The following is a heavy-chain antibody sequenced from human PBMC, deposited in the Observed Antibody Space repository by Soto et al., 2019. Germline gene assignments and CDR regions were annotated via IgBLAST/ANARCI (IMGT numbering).Heavy chain of an antibody. CDR1: GGSISSGGYY. CDR3: ARVSPPYYYDSSGYYVY. Sequence: SETLSLTCTVSGGSISSGGYYWSWIRQHPGKGLEWIGYIYYSGSTYYNPSLKSRVTISVDTSKNQFSLKLSSVTAADTAVYYCARVSPPYYYDSSGYYVYWGQGTLVTVSS. CDR2: IYYSGST. D-gene: IGHD3-22*01. J-gene: IGHJ4*02. V-gene: IGHV4-31*03.